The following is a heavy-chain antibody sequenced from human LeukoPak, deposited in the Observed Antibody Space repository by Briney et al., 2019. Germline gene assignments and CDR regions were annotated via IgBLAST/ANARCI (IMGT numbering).Heavy chain of an antibody. V-gene: IGHV5-51*01. CDR1: GYSFTSYW. Sequence: GESLKISCKGSGYSFTSYWIGWVRQMPGKGLEWMGIIYPGDSDTRYSPSFQGQVTISADKSISTAYLQWSSLKASDTAMYYCARRLTYYYGSGSSPYYFDYWGQGTLVTVSS. J-gene: IGHJ4*02. D-gene: IGHD3-10*01. CDR3: ARRLTYYYGSGSSPYYFDY. CDR2: IYPGDSDT.